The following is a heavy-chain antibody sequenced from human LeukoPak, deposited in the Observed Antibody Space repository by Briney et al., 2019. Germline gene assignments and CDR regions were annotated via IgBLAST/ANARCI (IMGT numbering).Heavy chain of an antibody. V-gene: IGHV4-38-2*02. D-gene: IGHD1-26*01. J-gene: IGHJ4*02. Sequence: SETLSLTCTVSGYSISSGYYWGWIRQPPGKELEWIGSIYHSGSTYYNPSLKSRVTISVDTSKNQFSLKLSSVTAADTAVYYCASSSGSYSFDYWGQGTLVTVSS. CDR1: GYSISSGYY. CDR2: IYHSGST. CDR3: ASSSGSYSFDY.